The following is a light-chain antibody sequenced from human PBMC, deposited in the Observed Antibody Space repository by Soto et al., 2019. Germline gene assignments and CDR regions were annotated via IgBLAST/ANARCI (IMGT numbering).Light chain of an antibody. CDR2: GNS. CDR3: QSYDSSPGV. V-gene: IGLV1-40*01. CDR1: SSNIGAGYD. Sequence: QSVLTQPPSVSGAPGQRVTISCTGSSSNIGAGYDVHWYQQLPGTAPKLLSYGNSNRPSGVPDRFSGSKSGTSASLAITGLQAEDEADYYCQSYDSSPGVFGGGTKLTVL. J-gene: IGLJ2*01.